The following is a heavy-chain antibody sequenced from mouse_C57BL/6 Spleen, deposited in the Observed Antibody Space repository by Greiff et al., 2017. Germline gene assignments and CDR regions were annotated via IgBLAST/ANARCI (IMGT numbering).Heavy chain of an antibody. CDR1: GFTFSSYA. CDR3: ARYGNYVDYAMDY. CDR2: ISDGGSYT. D-gene: IGHD2-1*01. V-gene: IGHV5-4*01. J-gene: IGHJ4*01. Sequence: EVQGVESGGGLVKPGGSLKLSCAASGFTFSSYAMSRVRQTPEKRLEWVATISDGGSYTYYPDNVKGRFTISRDNAKNNLYLQMSHLKSEDTAMYYCARYGNYVDYAMDYWGQGTSVTVSS.